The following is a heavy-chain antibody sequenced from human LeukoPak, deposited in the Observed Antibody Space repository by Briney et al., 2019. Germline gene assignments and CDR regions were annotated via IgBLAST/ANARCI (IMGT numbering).Heavy chain of an antibody. CDR3: ASIVDSSGYYYSGDV. D-gene: IGHD3-22*01. CDR2: ISSSSSYI. Sequence: SGGSLRLSCAASGFTFSIYSMNWVRQAPGKGLEWVSSISSSSSYIYYADSVKGRFTISRDNAKNSLYLQMNSLRAEDTAEYYCASIVDSSGYYYSGDVWGQGTTVTVSS. J-gene: IGHJ6*02. V-gene: IGHV3-21*01. CDR1: GFTFSIYS.